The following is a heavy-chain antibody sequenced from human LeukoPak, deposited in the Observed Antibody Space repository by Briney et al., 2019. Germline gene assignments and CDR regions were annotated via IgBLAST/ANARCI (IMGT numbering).Heavy chain of an antibody. D-gene: IGHD3-10*01. J-gene: IGHJ3*02. CDR2: IYSGGST. V-gene: IGHV3-53*01. CDR3: ARDTQLANAFDI. CDR1: GFTVSSNY. Sequence: GGSLRLSCAASGFTVSSNYMSWVRQAPGKGLEWVSVIYSGGSTYYADSVKGRFTISRDNSRNTLYLQMNSLRAEDTAVYYCARDTQLANAFDIWGQGTMVTVSS.